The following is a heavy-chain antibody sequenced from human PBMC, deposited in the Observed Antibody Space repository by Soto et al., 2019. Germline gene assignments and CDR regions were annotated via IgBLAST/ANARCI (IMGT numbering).Heavy chain of an antibody. J-gene: IGHJ6*03. CDR3: ARGFSGSSDYYYYYMDV. V-gene: IGHV4-34*01. D-gene: IGHD3-10*01. CDR1: GGSFSGYY. Sequence: ETLSLTCAVYGGSFSGYYWSWIRQPPGKGLEWIGEINHSGSTNYNPSLKSRVTISVDTSKNQFSLKLSSVTAADTAVYYCARGFSGSSDYYYYYMDVWGKGTTVTVSS. CDR2: INHSGST.